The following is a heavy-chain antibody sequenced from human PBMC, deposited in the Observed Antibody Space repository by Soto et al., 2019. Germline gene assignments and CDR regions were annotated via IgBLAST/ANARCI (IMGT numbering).Heavy chain of an antibody. Sequence: GSLRLSCAASGFTFSSYAMSWVRQAPGKGLEWVSAISGSGGSTYYADSVKGRFTISRDNSKNTLYLQMNSLRAEDTAVYYCAKDLVYFDWLLSSDGMDVWGQGTTVTVSS. J-gene: IGHJ6*02. CDR2: ISGSGGST. D-gene: IGHD3-9*01. V-gene: IGHV3-23*01. CDR1: GFTFSSYA. CDR3: AKDLVYFDWLLSSDGMDV.